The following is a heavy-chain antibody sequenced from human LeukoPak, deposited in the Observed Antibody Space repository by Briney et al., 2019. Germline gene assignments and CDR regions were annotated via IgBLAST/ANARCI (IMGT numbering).Heavy chain of an antibody. CDR3: ARDMTGNEDY. V-gene: IGHV3-74*01. D-gene: IGHD1-14*01. J-gene: IGHJ4*02. Sequence: GGSLRLSCADAGFTFSRYWMHWVRQPPGKGLVWVSRLNEEGSITNYADSVKGRFTVSRDNAKHTVYLEMNSLRVGDTAVYYCARDMTGNEDYWGQGIPVTVSS. CDR2: LNEEGSIT. CDR1: GFTFSRYW.